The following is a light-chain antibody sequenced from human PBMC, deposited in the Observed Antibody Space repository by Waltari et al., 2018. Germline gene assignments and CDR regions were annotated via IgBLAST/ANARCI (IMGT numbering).Light chain of an antibody. CDR3: SSRNGRANQVV. Sequence: SSELTQDPAVSVALGQTVRFPCQGDSLRTPYARWYQLKPAQAPVLVIYGKDKRPSGIPDRISGYSSGTTSSLTITGAQAEDEADYYCSSRNGRANQVVFAGGTKVTVL. J-gene: IGLJ3*02. CDR1: SLRTPY. V-gene: IGLV3-19*01. CDR2: GKD.